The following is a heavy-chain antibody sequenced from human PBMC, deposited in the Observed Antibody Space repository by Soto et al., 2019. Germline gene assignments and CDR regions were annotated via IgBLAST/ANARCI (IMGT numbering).Heavy chain of an antibody. V-gene: IGHV4-39*01. CDR1: GGSISISSYY. CDR2: IYYSGST. J-gene: IGHJ5*02. CDR3: ARLQGHSSSSRNPWFDP. Sequence: PSETLSLTCTVSGGSISISSYYLGWIRQPPGKGLEWIGSIYYSGSTYYNPSLKSRVTISVDTSKNQFSLKLSSVTAADTAVYYCARLQGHSSSSRNPWFDPWGQGKLVPVSS. D-gene: IGHD6-6*01.